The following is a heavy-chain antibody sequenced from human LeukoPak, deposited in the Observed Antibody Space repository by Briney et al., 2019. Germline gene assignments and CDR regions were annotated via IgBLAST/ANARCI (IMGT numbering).Heavy chain of an antibody. CDR1: GGSFSGYY. D-gene: IGHD6-19*01. J-gene: IGHJ4*02. V-gene: IGHV4-34*01. CDR2: INHSGST. CDR3: ARGQWLVGIDY. Sequence: SETLSLTCAVYGGSFSGYYWSWIRQPPGKGLEWIGEINHSGSTNYNPSLKSRVTISADTSKNQFSLKLSSVTAADTAVYYCARGQWLVGIDYWGQGTLVTVSS.